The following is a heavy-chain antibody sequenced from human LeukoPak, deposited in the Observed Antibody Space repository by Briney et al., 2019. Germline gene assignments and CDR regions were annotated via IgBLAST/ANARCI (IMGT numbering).Heavy chain of an antibody. CDR3: ARHMSVSYDAFDL. D-gene: IGHD3-10*01. Sequence: SETLSLTCSVSDGSTTGYYWSWIRQPPGKGLKWIAYVYYTGRTLYNPSLESRVTISVDTSKTQFSLTVTSVTAADTAVYYCARHMSVSYDAFDLWGRGTTVTVSS. CDR2: VYYTGRT. CDR1: DGSTTGYY. V-gene: IGHV4-59*08. J-gene: IGHJ3*01.